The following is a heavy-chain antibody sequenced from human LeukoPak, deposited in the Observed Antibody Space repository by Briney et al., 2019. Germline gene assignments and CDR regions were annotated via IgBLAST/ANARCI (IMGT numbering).Heavy chain of an antibody. Sequence: SEPLSLTRSVSGGSMSNNYWSWIRQPPGRGLEWIGYIYYSGSTNYNPSLKSRVTMSVDTSKNQFSLKLNSVTAADTAVYYCARGGWSHDSWGQGTLVTVSS. CDR2: IYYSGST. V-gene: IGHV4-59*01. CDR3: ARGGWSHDS. D-gene: IGHD6-19*01. CDR1: GGSMSNNY. J-gene: IGHJ5*02.